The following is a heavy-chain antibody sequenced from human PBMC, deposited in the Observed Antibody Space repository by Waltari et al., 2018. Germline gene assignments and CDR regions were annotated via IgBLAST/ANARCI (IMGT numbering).Heavy chain of an antibody. CDR2: INGDGYGI. V-gene: IGHV3-74*01. D-gene: IGHD5-18*01. Sequence: EVQLLEAGGDLVQPGGSLRLSCAAPGFTFRDYWLHWVRQAPGKGLVWVARINGDGYGITYSDSVQGRFTISRDNTKNTVYLQLNSLRADDTAVYYCARKGGRGYTYGPFYFDSWGRGTLVTVSS. CDR1: GFTFRDYW. CDR3: ARKGGRGYTYGPFYFDS. J-gene: IGHJ4*02.